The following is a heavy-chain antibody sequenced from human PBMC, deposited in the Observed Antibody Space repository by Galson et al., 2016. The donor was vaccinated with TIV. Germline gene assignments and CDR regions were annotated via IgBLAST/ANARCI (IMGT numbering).Heavy chain of an antibody. J-gene: IGHJ2*01. D-gene: IGHD2-2*01. CDR2: ISSSGTTT. V-gene: IGHV3-11*01. CDR1: GFTFGDYY. Sequence: SLRLSCAASGFTFGDYYMSWIRQAPGKGLEWISYISSSGTTTYYTDSVKGRFTISRDNAKNSLYLVMSSLRVEDAAIYFCARGCPTTSCYHPYWGRGTLVIVSS. CDR3: ARGCPTTSCYHPY.